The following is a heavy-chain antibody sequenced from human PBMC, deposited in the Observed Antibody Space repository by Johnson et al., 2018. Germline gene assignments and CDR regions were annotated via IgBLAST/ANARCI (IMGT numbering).Heavy chain of an antibody. CDR3: ARGRIVVIPAATISHFQH. Sequence: QVQLQQWGAGLLKPSETLSLTCAVYGGSFSGYYWSWIRQPPGKGLEWIGELNHSGNTNYSPSLKSRVTISVDTSKNQFSLKLSSVTAADTAVYYCARGRIVVIPAATISHFQHWGQGTLVTVSS. CDR1: GGSFSGYY. J-gene: IGHJ1*01. V-gene: IGHV4-34*01. D-gene: IGHD2-2*01. CDR2: LNHSGNT.